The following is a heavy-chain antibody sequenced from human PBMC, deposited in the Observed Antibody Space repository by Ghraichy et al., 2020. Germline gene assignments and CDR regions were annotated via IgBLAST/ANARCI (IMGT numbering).Heavy chain of an antibody. CDR3: ARVDGWLDP. V-gene: IGHV4-31*03. CDR1: GGSISSGGSY. Sequence: LRLSCTVSGGSISSGGSYWSWIRQHPGKGLEWIGHIYYTGLTYYDVSLKSRAFISVDTSKNQFSLRLTSVSAADTAVYYCARVDGWLDPWGQGTLVTVSS. J-gene: IGHJ5*02. CDR2: IYYTGLT. D-gene: IGHD3/OR15-3a*01.